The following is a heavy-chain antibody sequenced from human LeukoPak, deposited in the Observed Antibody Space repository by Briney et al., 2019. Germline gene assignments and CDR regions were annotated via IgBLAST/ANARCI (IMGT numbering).Heavy chain of an antibody. CDR2: IYRDGSS. Sequence: PGGSLRFSCVASGLSVSSNYMSWVRQAPGKGLEWVSVIYRDGSSYYAESVKGRFTISRDNSKNTLYIQMNSLRAEDTAVYYCARSFYDILIGYYQYFDYWGQGTLVTVSS. V-gene: IGHV3-66*01. CDR1: GLSVSSNY. CDR3: ARSFYDILIGYYQYFDY. D-gene: IGHD3-9*01. J-gene: IGHJ4*02.